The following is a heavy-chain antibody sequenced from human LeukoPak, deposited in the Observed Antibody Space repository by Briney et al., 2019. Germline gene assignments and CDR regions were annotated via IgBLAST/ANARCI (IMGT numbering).Heavy chain of an antibody. Sequence: SETLSLTCTVSGGSISTSNYYWGWIRQPPGKGLEWIGNIFYGGSTYYSPSLKSRVTISLDTSRNQFSLKLSSVTAADTAVYYCARTFSQPGNEYYYGSGNNWFDPWGQGTLVTVSS. CDR3: ARTFSQPGNEYYYGSGNNWFDP. J-gene: IGHJ5*02. CDR2: IFYGGST. CDR1: GGSISTSNYY. V-gene: IGHV4-39*07. D-gene: IGHD3-10*01.